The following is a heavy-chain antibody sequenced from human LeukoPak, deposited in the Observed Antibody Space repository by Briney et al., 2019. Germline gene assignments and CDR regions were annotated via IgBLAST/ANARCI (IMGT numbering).Heavy chain of an antibody. CDR1: GFTFDDYG. CDR3: ARHFIGYYDSSGYVQH. D-gene: IGHD3-22*01. J-gene: IGHJ1*01. CDR2: INWNGGST. V-gene: IGHV3-20*04. Sequence: PGGSLRLSCAASGFTFDDYGMSWVRQAPRKGLEWVSGINWNGGSTGYADSVKGRFTISRDNAKNSLYLQMNSPRAEDTALYYCARHFIGYYDSSGYVQHWGQGTLVTVSS.